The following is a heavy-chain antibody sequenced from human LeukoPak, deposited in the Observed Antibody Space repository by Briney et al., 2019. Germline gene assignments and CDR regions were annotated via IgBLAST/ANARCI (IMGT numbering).Heavy chain of an antibody. CDR1: GYTFTDYY. J-gene: IGHJ4*02. CDR3: ATDDHSSSLL. D-gene: IGHD6-13*01. V-gene: IGHV1-69-2*01. CDR2: VDPEDGET. Sequence: ASVKVSCKVSGYTFTDYYMHWVQQAPGKGLEWMGLVDPEDGETIYAEKFQGRVTITADTSTDTAYMELSSLRSEDTAVYYCATDDHSSSLLWGQGTLVTVSS.